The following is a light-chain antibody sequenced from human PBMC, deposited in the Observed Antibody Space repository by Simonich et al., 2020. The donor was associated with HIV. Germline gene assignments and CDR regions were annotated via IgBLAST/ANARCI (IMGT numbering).Light chain of an antibody. CDR3: ISYTTSTTWV. CDR1: SRDVGGYNY. V-gene: IGLV2-14*01. J-gene: IGLJ3*02. Sequence: QSALTQPASVSGSPGQSITISCTGTSRDVGGYNYVSWYQQHPGKAPQLMIYDVSKRPSGVSSRFSGSKSGNTASLTISGLQAEDEADYYCISYTTSTTWVFGGGTKLTVL. CDR2: DVS.